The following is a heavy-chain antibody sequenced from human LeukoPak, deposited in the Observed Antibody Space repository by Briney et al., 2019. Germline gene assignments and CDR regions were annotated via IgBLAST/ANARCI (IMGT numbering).Heavy chain of an antibody. CDR3: AGRFGEFLDAFDI. CDR1: GYTFTSYY. J-gene: IGHJ3*02. Sequence: ASVKVSCKASGYTFTSYYMHWVRQAPGQGLEWMGIINPSGGNTSYAQKFQGRVTMTRDMSTSTVYMELSSLRSEDTAVYYCAGRFGEFLDAFDIWGQGAMVTVSS. D-gene: IGHD3-10*01. V-gene: IGHV1-46*01. CDR2: INPSGGNT.